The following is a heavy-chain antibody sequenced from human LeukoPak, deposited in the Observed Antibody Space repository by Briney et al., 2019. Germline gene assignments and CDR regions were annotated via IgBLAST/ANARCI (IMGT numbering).Heavy chain of an antibody. CDR3: ARRGYSYGLVSYFDY. CDR1: GYTFTDYY. J-gene: IGHJ4*02. CDR2: INPNSGGT. V-gene: IGHV1-2*02. D-gene: IGHD5-18*01. Sequence: ASVKVSCKASGYTFTDYYMHWVRQAPGQGLEWMGWINPNSGGTNYAQKFQGRVTMTRDTSISTAYMELSRLISDDTAVYYCARRGYSYGLVSYFDYWGQGTLVTVSS.